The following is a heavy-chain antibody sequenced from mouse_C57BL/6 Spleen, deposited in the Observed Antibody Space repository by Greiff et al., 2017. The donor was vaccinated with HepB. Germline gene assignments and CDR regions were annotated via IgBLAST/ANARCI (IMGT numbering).Heavy chain of an antibody. Sequence: VQLQESGAELARPGASVKLSCKASGYTFTSYGISWVKQRTGQGLEWIGEIYPRSGNTYYNEKFKGKATLTADKSSSTAYMELRSLTSEDSAVYFCARDGLNLLLDYFDYWGQGTTLTVSS. J-gene: IGHJ2*01. CDR3: ARDGLNLLLDYFDY. V-gene: IGHV1-81*01. CDR2: IYPRSGNT. D-gene: IGHD1-1*01. CDR1: GYTFTSYG.